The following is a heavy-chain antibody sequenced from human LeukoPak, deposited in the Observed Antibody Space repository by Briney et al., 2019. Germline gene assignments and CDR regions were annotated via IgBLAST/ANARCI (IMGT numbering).Heavy chain of an antibody. CDR3: AREGATVAGKTSLDY. Sequence: SETLSLTCAVYGGSFSDYYWTWIRQSPGKGLEWIGEINHSGSTNYNPSLKSRVVMSIDTSKTQFSLKLTSVTAADTGVYYCAREGATVAGKTSLDYXGQGTLVTVSX. J-gene: IGHJ4*02. CDR1: GGSFSDYY. V-gene: IGHV4-34*01. CDR2: INHSGST. D-gene: IGHD6-19*01.